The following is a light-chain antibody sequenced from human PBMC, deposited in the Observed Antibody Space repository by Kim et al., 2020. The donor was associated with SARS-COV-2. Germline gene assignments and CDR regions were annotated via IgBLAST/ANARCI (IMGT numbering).Light chain of an antibody. V-gene: IGLV2-23*01. CDR1: SSDVGTYNI. CDR3: CSYGGSSTFV. Sequence: SITTSGTATSSDVGTYNIVSLYQQDPGKAPKLMIYESTKRPSGVSRRFSGSKSGNAASLTISGLEAEDEAVYYCCSYGGSSTFVFGTGTKVTVL. J-gene: IGLJ1*01. CDR2: EST.